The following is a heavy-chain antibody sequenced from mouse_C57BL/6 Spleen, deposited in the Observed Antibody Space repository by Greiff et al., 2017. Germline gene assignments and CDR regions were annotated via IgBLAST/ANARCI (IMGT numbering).Heavy chain of an antibody. CDR3: ARGGLRRGIYAMDY. Sequence: EVQRVESGGGLVQPGGSLKLSCAASGFTFSDYYMYWVRQTPEKRLEWVAYISNGGGSTYYPDTVKGRFTISRDNAKNTLYLQMSRLKSEDTAMYYCARGGLRRGIYAMDYWGQGTSVTVSS. CDR2: ISNGGGST. CDR1: GFTFSDYY. V-gene: IGHV5-12*01. D-gene: IGHD2-4*01. J-gene: IGHJ4*01.